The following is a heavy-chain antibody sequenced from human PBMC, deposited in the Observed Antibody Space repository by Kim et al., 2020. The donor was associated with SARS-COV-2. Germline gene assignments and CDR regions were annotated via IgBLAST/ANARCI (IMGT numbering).Heavy chain of an antibody. CDR1: GFPLSSYA. D-gene: IGHD2-2*01. Sequence: GGSLRLSCAASGFPLSSYAMNWVRQAPGKGLEWVSGVGGSGGGTYYADSVKGRFTISRDNSKNTLYLQMNSLRAEDTAVYYCAKWGSTRRDSYYYGLDVWGQGTTVTVPS. V-gene: IGHV3-23*01. CDR2: VGGSGGGT. CDR3: AKWGSTRRDSYYYGLDV. J-gene: IGHJ6*02.